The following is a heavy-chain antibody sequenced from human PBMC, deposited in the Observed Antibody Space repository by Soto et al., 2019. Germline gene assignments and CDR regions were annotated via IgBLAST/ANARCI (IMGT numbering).Heavy chain of an antibody. Sequence: QVQVVQSGVEVRRPGSSVKVSCKASGDRFKNCVISWVRQAPGQGLEWMGGIIPLFGTTDFAQRFQGRLTITTDESTTTAYMELSRLRSEDTATYYCAAELAFGKLSVVWGQGTTVIVSS. CDR3: AAELAFGKLSVV. V-gene: IGHV1-69*01. CDR1: GDRFKNCV. J-gene: IGHJ6*02. D-gene: IGHD3-10*01. CDR2: IIPLFGTT.